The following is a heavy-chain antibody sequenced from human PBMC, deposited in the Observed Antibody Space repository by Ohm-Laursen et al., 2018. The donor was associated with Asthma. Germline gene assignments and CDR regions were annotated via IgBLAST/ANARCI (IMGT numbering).Heavy chain of an antibody. D-gene: IGHD3-9*01. CDR2: ISSASSTI. CDR3: ARGILTGRSAMDV. CDR1: GFTFSSYS. J-gene: IGHJ6*02. Sequence: GSLRLSCSASGFTFSSYSMNWVRQAPGKGLEWVSYISSASSTIYYADSVKGRFTISRDNAKNSLYLQMNSLRVEDTAVYYCARGILTGRSAMDVWGQGTTVTVSS. V-gene: IGHV3-48*01.